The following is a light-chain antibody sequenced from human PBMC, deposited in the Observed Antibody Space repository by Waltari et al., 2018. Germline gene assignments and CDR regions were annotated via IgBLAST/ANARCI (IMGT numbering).Light chain of an antibody. J-gene: IGKJ5*01. CDR2: ATS. V-gene: IGKV1-9*01. Sequence: DIQLTQSPSLLSASVGDRVTISCRASQGRRNYLAWYQQKPGRAPKLLISATSSLQSGVPSRFSGSGSGTEFTLTISDLQPEDFTTYYCQQLNSYSLITFGQGTRLEIK. CDR3: QQLNSYSLIT. CDR1: QGRRNY.